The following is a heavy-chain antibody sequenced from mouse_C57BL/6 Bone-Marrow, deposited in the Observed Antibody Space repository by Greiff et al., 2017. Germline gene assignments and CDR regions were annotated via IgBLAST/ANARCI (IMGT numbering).Heavy chain of an antibody. CDR2: INPNNGGT. Sequence: VQLQQSGPELVKPGASVKISCKASGYTFTDYYMNWVKQSHGKSLEWIGDINPNNGGTSYNQQFKGKATLTVDKSSRTAYMELRSLTSEDSAVYYCAMYYDERGYYARDYWGQGTSVTVSS. V-gene: IGHV1-26*01. CDR3: AMYYDERGYYARDY. D-gene: IGHD2-4*01. CDR1: GYTFTDYY. J-gene: IGHJ4*01.